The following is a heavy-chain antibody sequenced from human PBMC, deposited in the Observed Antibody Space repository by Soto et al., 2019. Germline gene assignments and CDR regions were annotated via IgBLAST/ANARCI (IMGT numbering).Heavy chain of an antibody. J-gene: IGHJ4*02. CDR3: ARERRHYYDSRDGPD. D-gene: IGHD3-22*01. CDR2: ISSSSSTI. Sequence: EVQLVESGGGLVQPGGSLRLSCAASGFTFSSYSMNWVRQAPGKGLEWVSYISSSSSTIYYADSVKGRFTISRDNAKNSLYLQMNSLRDEDTAVYYCARERRHYYDSRDGPDWGQGTLVTVSS. CDR1: GFTFSSYS. V-gene: IGHV3-48*02.